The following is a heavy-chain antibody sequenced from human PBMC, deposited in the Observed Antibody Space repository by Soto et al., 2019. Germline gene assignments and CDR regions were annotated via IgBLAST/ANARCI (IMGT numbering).Heavy chain of an antibody. CDR3: ARHYPITMVRGATFDY. D-gene: IGHD3-10*01. Sequence: SETLSLTCTVSGGSISSSSYYWGWIRQPPGKGLEWIGSIYYSGSTYYNPSLKSRVTISVDTSKNQFSLKLSSVTAADTAVYYCARHYPITMVRGATFDYWGQGTLVTVSS. CDR1: GGSISSSSYY. J-gene: IGHJ4*02. CDR2: IYYSGST. V-gene: IGHV4-39*01.